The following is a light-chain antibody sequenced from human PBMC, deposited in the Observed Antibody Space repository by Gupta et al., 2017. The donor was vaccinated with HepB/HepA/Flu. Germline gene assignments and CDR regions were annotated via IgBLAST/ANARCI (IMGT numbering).Light chain of an antibody. Sequence: EIVLTQSPGTLSLSPGERATLSCRASQSVSTTYLAWYQQKPGQAPRLLIYGASTRATGIPDRFSGSGSGTDFALTIDRVEPEDFAVYYCQQYDGSPYTFGQGTKLEI. V-gene: IGKV3-20*01. CDR1: QSVSTTY. CDR3: QQYDGSPYT. J-gene: IGKJ2*01. CDR2: GAS.